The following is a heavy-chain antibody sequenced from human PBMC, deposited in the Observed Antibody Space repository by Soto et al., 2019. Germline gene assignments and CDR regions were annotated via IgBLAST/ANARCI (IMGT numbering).Heavy chain of an antibody. D-gene: IGHD1-7*01. V-gene: IGHV1-3*01. CDR3: ASNNNWNSKLPSAGYYYYGMDV. CDR1: GYTFTSYA. CDR2: INAGNGNT. Sequence: ASVKVSCKASGYTFTSYAMHWVRQAPGQRLEWMGWINAGNGNTKYSQKFQGRVTITRDTSASTAYMELSSLRSEDTAVYYCASNNNWNSKLPSAGYYYYGMDVWGQGTTVTVSS. J-gene: IGHJ6*02.